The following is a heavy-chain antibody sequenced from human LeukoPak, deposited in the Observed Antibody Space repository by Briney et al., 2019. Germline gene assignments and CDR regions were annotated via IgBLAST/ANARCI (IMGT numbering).Heavy chain of an antibody. Sequence: GASVKVSCKASGYTFTGYYMHWVRQAPGQGLEWMGLINPTGDSTGYAQKFQGRVTMTRDMSTSTAYMELRSLRSDDTAVYYCARRGSGSYWGSPKNYFDYWGQGTLVTVSS. D-gene: IGHD3-10*01. CDR1: GYTFTGYY. V-gene: IGHV1-46*01. CDR2: INPTGDST. J-gene: IGHJ4*02. CDR3: ARRGSGSYWGSPKNYFDY.